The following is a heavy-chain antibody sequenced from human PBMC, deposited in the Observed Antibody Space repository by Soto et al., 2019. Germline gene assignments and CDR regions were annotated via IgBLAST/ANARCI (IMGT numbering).Heavy chain of an antibody. V-gene: IGHV1-18*01. CDR1: GYTFTSYG. D-gene: IGHD3-16*02. CDR3: ARVMMITFGGVIVGVDY. J-gene: IGHJ4*02. Sequence: QVQLVQSGAEVKKPGASVKVSCKASGYTFTSYGISWVRQAPGQGLEWMGWISAYNGNTNYAQKRQGRVTMTTDTSTSTAYMELRSLRSDDTAVYYCARVMMITFGGVIVGVDYWGQGTLVTVSS. CDR2: ISAYNGNT.